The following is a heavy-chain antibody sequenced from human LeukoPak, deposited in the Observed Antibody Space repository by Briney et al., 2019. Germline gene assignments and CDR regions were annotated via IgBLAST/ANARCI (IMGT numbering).Heavy chain of an antibody. CDR3: ARGPIAVAGPGDLDY. J-gene: IGHJ4*02. Sequence: ASVKVSCTASGYTFTSYGISWVRQAPGQGLEWMGWISAYNGNTNYAQKLQGKVTMTTDTSTSTAYMELRSLRSDDTAVYYCARGPIAVAGPGDLDYWGQGTLVTVSS. D-gene: IGHD6-19*01. V-gene: IGHV1-18*01. CDR2: ISAYNGNT. CDR1: GYTFTSYG.